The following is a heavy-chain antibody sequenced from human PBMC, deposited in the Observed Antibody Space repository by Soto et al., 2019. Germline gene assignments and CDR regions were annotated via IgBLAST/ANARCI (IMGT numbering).Heavy chain of an antibody. CDR1: GGSISGSYYY. CDR2: IYYSGRT. CDR3: ARQRTSVVTQAYFDV. Sequence: PSETLSLTCAVSGGSISGSYYYWGWIRQPPGKGLEWIGSIYYSGRTYNNPSLRSRVSMSIDTSKDQFSLKLKSVTAADTALYFCARQRTSVVTQAYFDVWGPGSLVTVSS. J-gene: IGHJ4*02. V-gene: IGHV4-39*01. D-gene: IGHD2-21*02.